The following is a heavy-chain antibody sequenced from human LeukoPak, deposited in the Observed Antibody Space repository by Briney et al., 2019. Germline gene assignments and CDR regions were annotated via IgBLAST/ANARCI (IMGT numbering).Heavy chain of an antibody. V-gene: IGHV3-30-3*01. CDR1: GFTFSSYA. D-gene: IGHD2-2*01. CDR2: ISYDGSNK. CDR3: ARVFIVVVPAATLDYGMDV. Sequence: GRSLRLSCAASGFTFSSYAMHWVRQAPGKGLEWVAVISYDGSNKYYADSVKGRFTISRDNSKNTLYLQMNSLRAEDTAVYYCARVFIVVVPAATLDYGMDVWGQGTTVTVSS. J-gene: IGHJ6*02.